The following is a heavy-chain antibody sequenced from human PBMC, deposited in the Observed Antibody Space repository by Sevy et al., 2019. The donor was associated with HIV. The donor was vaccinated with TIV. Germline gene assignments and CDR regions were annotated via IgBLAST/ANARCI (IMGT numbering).Heavy chain of an antibody. J-gene: IGHJ6*02. V-gene: IGHV3-49*03. CDR1: GFTSGDYI. D-gene: IGHD3-10*01. Sequence: GGSLRLSCTPSGFTSGDYILTWFRQAPGKGLEWVGFIRSKTYGGTIEYAASVKGRITISRDDFKNIAYLRMNSLKTEDTAVYYCTRTSYYYDSGSYYGMDVWGQGTTVTVSS. CDR3: TRTSYYYDSGSYYGMDV. CDR2: IRSKTYGGTI.